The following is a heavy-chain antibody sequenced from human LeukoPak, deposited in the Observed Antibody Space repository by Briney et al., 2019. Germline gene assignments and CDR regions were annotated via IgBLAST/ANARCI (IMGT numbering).Heavy chain of an antibody. CDR1: GFTVSSDY. CDR3: ARGSIDY. J-gene: IGHJ4*02. Sequence: GGSLRLSCAASGFTVSSDYLSWVRQAPGKGLEWVSVIFSGASTYYADSVKGRFTISRDNSKNTLYLQMNSLRAEDTAVYYCARGSIDYWGQGILVTVSS. V-gene: IGHV3-53*01. CDR2: IFSGAST.